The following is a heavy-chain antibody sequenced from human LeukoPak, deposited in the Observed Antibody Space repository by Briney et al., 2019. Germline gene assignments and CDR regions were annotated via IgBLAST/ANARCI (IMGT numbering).Heavy chain of an antibody. Sequence: GGSLRLSCAASGFTFSSYAMSWVRQAPGKGLEWVSAISGSGGSTYYADSVEGRFTISRDNSKNTLYLQMNSLRAEDTAVYYCAKDASPVNIVVVVAWVSWFDPWGQGTLVTVSS. D-gene: IGHD2-15*01. J-gene: IGHJ5*02. CDR1: GFTFSSYA. CDR3: AKDASPVNIVVVVAWVSWFDP. V-gene: IGHV3-23*01. CDR2: ISGSGGST.